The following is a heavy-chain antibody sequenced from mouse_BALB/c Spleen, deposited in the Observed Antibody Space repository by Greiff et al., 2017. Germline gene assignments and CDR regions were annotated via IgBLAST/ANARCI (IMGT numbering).Heavy chain of an antibody. D-gene: IGHD1-1*01. CDR3: ARDPSYYYYAMDY. CDR1: GFSLTGYG. Sequence: QVQLKESGPGLVAPSQSLSITCTVSGFSLTGYGVHWVRQPPGKGLEWLGVIWAGGSTNYNSALMSRLSISKDNSKSQVFLKMNSLQTDDTAMYYCARDPSYYYYAMDYWGQGTSVTVSS. V-gene: IGHV2-9*02. J-gene: IGHJ4*01. CDR2: IWAGGST.